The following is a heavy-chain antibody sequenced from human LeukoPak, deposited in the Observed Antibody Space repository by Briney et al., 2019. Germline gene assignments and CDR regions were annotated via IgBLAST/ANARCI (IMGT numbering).Heavy chain of an antibody. J-gene: IGHJ3*02. CDR1: GLTFGDYA. CDR3: SRVRYCSDRSCYFGAFDI. Sequence: GGSLRLSCTASGLTFGDYAMSWVRQAPGKGLEWVSFIRSKAYGGTTEYAASVKGRFIISRDDSKSIAYLQMNSLKTEDTAVYYCSRVRYCSDRSCYFGAFDIWGQGTMVTVSS. D-gene: IGHD2-15*01. CDR2: IRSKAYGGTT. V-gene: IGHV3-49*04.